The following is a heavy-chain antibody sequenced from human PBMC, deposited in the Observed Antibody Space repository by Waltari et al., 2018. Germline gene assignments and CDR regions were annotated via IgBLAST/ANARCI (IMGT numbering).Heavy chain of an antibody. CDR1: GFTFSSYA. V-gene: IGHV3-30-3*01. J-gene: IGHJ4*02. CDR3: ARDGHLYYFDY. Sequence: QVQLVESGGGVVQPGRSLRLSCAASGFTFSSYAMHWVRQAPGKGLEWVAVISYDGSNKYYADSVKGRFTISRDNSKNTLYLQMNSRRAEDTAVYYCARDGHLYYFDYWGQGTLVTVSS. CDR2: ISYDGSNK.